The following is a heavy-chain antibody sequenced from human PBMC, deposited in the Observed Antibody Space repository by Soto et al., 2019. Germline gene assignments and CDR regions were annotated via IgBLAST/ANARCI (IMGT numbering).Heavy chain of an antibody. J-gene: IGHJ5*02. CDR1: NGSISSNNW. Sequence: QVQLQESGPGLVKPSGTLSLTCAVSNGSISSNNWWNWVRQPPGKGLEWIGEIYHSGSTNYNPSLKSGLNSSLDKSKNQFSLNLNSVTAADTAVYYCARGGSTCYNWFDPWGQGTLVTVSS. CDR3: ARGGSTCYNWFDP. D-gene: IGHD6-13*01. CDR2: IYHSGST. V-gene: IGHV4-4*02.